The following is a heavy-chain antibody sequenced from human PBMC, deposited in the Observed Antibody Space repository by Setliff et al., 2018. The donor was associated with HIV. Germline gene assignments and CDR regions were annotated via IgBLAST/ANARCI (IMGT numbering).Heavy chain of an antibody. Sequence: LSLTCTVSGGSISSYYWSWIRQPPGKGLEWIGYIYTSGSTNYNPSLKSRVTISVDTSKNQFSLKLSSVTAADTAVYYCARGDLGSFDYWGQGTLVTVSS. J-gene: IGHJ4*02. CDR3: ARGDLGSFDY. V-gene: IGHV4-4*08. CDR1: GGSISSYY. D-gene: IGHD3-16*01. CDR2: IYTSGST.